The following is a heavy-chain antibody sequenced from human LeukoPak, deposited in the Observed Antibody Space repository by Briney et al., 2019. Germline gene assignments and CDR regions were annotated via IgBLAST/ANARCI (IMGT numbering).Heavy chain of an antibody. CDR2: IKQDGSET. V-gene: IGHV3-7*03. CDR3: ARNNGMDV. J-gene: IGHJ6*02. CDR1: GFTFSRYW. Sequence: PGGSLRLSCAASGFTFSRYWMHWVRQAPGKGLEWVANIKQDGSETYYLDSVKGRFTISKDNAKNSLYLQMNSLRAEDTALYHCARNNGMDVWGQGTTVIVSS.